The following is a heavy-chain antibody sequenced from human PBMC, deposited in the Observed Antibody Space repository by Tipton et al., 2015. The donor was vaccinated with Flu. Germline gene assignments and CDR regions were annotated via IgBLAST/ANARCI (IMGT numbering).Heavy chain of an antibody. Sequence: TLSLTCAVSGGSISSSNWWSWVRQPPGKGLEWIGEIYHSGSTNYNPSLKSRVTISVDTSKNQLSLKLSSVTAADTAVYYCARVGRELLNAFDIWGQGTMVTVSS. CDR1: GGSISSSNW. CDR2: IYHSGST. J-gene: IGHJ3*02. CDR3: ARVGRELLNAFDI. V-gene: IGHV4-4*02. D-gene: IGHD1-26*01.